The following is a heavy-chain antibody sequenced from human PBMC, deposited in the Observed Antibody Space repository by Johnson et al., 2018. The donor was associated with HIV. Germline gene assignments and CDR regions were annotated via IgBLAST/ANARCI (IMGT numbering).Heavy chain of an antibody. CDR2: ISIGGST. CDR1: GFTISTKY. D-gene: IGHD5-24*01. Sequence: VQLVESGGGLIQPGGSLRLSCAASGFTISTKYFNWVRQAPGKGLEWVSVISIGGSTYYADSVKGRFTISRANSKNTLYLQMNSLRAEDTAIYYCARGRGWWQQLGGAFDIWGQGTMVSVSS. V-gene: IGHV3-53*01. CDR3: ARGRGWWQQLGGAFDI. J-gene: IGHJ3*02.